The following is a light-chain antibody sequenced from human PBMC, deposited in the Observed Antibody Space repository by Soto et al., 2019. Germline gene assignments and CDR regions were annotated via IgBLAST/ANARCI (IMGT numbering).Light chain of an antibody. CDR2: DAS. Sequence: DFQMTQSPSTLSASVGDRVTITCRASQNIRTWLAWYQQKPGKAPMLLIYDASTLETGVPSRFSGSGSGTEFTLTISSLQPDDFATYYCQQYNSLFGGGTKVEIK. J-gene: IGKJ4*01. CDR1: QNIRTW. CDR3: QQYNSL. V-gene: IGKV1-5*01.